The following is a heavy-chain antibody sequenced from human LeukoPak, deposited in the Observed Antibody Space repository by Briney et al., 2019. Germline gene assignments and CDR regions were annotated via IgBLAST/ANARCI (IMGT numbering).Heavy chain of an antibody. J-gene: IGHJ3*02. CDR2: ISGSGTST. Sequence: GGSLRLSCAASGFTFRNYAMTWVRQAPGKGLEYVSGISGSGTSTFYADSVKGQFTISRDNSKNTVYLQMNSLRAEDTAIYYCAKEFSGSYGGAFDIWGQGTMVTVSS. CDR1: GFTFRNYA. CDR3: AKEFSGSYGGAFDI. V-gene: IGHV3-23*01. D-gene: IGHD1-26*01.